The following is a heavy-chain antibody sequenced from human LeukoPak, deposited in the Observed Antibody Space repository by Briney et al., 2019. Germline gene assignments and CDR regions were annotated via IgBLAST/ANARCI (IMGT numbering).Heavy chain of an antibody. CDR2: INPNSGGT. CDR3: ARDLMSGYCGGDCYSGFDY. Sequence: ASVKVSCTASGYTFTFYYMHWVRQAPGQGLEWMGWINPNSGGTNYAQKFQGRVTMTRDTSISTAYMELSRLRSDDTAVYYCARDLMSGYCGGDCYSGFDYWGQGTLVTVSS. D-gene: IGHD2-21*02. J-gene: IGHJ4*02. CDR1: GYTFTFYY. V-gene: IGHV1-2*02.